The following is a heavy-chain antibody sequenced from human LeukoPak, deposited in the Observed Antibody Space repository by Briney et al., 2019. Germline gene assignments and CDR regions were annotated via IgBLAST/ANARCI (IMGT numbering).Heavy chain of an antibody. D-gene: IGHD6-19*01. CDR3: ASGMKSPQWLYHYFDY. CDR1: VAPFTGGGYN. Sequence: SETRSFPAPFSVAPFTGGGYNGSGIGRHPGRGRGGMGYFYYSGSTYYNPSLKSRVTISVDTSKNQFSLKLSSVTAADTAVYYCASGMKSPQWLYHYFDYWGQGTLVTVSS. V-gene: IGHV4-31*02. CDR2: FYYSGST. J-gene: IGHJ4*02.